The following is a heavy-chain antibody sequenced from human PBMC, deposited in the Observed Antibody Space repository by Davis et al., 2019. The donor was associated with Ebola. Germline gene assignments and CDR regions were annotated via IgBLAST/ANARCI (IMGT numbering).Heavy chain of an antibody. Sequence: PGGSLRLSCAASGFTFSSYAMTWVRQAPGRGLEWVSAISGSGESPYYADSVKGRFTISRDNSKNTLYLQMNSLRAEDTAVYYCAKGGSYYDYWGQGTLVTVSS. D-gene: IGHD1-26*01. CDR2: ISGSGESP. J-gene: IGHJ4*02. CDR1: GFTFSSYA. CDR3: AKGGSYYDY. V-gene: IGHV3-23*01.